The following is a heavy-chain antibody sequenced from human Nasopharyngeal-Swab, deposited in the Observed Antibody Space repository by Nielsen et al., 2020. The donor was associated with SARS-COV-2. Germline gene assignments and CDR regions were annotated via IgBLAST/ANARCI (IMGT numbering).Heavy chain of an antibody. CDR2: IRSKAYGGTT. J-gene: IGHJ4*02. CDR3: TRGAIEYDYVWGSYRYAFDY. V-gene: IGHV3-49*03. CDR1: GFTFGDYA. Sequence: GGSLRLSCTASGFTFGDYAMSWFRQAPGKGLEWVGFIRSKAYGGTTEYAASVKGRFTISRDDSKSIAYLQMNSLKTEDTAVYYCTRGAIEYDYVWGSYRYAFDYWGQGTLVTVSP. D-gene: IGHD3-16*02.